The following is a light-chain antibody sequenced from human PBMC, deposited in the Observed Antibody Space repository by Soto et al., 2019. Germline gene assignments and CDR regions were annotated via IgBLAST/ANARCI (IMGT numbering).Light chain of an antibody. CDR1: QSVSNN. CDR2: GAS. V-gene: IGKV3-15*01. CDR3: QQYNNWPPLT. J-gene: IGKJ4*01. Sequence: EIVMTQSPATLSVSPGERATLSCRASQSVSNNLAWYQQKPGQAPRLLIYGASTRATGIPARFSGSGSGTEFTLTFNSLQSGDFAVYYCQQYNNWPPLTFGGGTKVEIK.